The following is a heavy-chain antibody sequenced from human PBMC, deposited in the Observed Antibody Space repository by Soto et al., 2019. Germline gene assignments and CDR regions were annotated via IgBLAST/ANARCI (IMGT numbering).Heavy chain of an antibody. CDR2: IYHSGSA. V-gene: IGHV4-39*01. CDR3: ARRPLVRGIIPYFFDS. Sequence: QLQLQESGPGLVKPWETLSLTCTVSGGSINNSSFYWGWVRQPPGKRLEWIGSIYHSGSAYYNPSLKSRLTISVDTSNNQFSLNLSSVTAADTAVYFCARRPLVRGIIPYFFDSWGQGTLVTVSS. D-gene: IGHD3-10*01. J-gene: IGHJ4*02. CDR1: GGSINNSSFY.